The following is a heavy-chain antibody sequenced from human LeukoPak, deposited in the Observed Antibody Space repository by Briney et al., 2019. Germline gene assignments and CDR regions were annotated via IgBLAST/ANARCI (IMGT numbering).Heavy chain of an antibody. V-gene: IGHV4-39*07. CDR3: ARDGDYHYFDY. D-gene: IGHD4-17*01. J-gene: IGHJ4*02. CDR2: IYTSGSI. CDR1: GDSISSSSYY. Sequence: SETLSLTCSVSGDSISSSSYYWGWIRQPPGKGLEWIGSIYTSGSINYNPSLKSRVTMSVDTSKNHFSLKLSSVTAADTAVYYCARDGDYHYFDYWGQGTLVTVSS.